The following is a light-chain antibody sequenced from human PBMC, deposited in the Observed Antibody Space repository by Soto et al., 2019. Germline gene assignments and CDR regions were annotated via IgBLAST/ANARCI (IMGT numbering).Light chain of an antibody. V-gene: IGKV1-39*01. Sequence: IQMTQAPASLSTSVGDRVTINWRASQSISNYLNLYQQKPGKAPKVLIYAASSLHSGVPSSFSGSGSGTDFTLTISSLQPEDFATYYCQQVNSLPIPFGQVTRLE. J-gene: IGKJ5*01. CDR2: AAS. CDR1: QSISNY. CDR3: QQVNSLPIP.